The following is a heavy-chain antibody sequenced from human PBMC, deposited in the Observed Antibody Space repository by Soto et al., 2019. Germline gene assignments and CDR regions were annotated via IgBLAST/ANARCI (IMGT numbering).Heavy chain of an antibody. CDR2: ISYDGSNK. V-gene: IGHV3-30-3*01. D-gene: IGHD1-26*01. CDR3: ARAASGSYFYDY. Sequence: VQLVESGGGVVQPGRSLRLSCAASGFTFSSYAMHWVRQAPGKGLEWVAVISYDGSNKYYADSVKGRFTISRDNSKNTLYLQMNSLRAEDTAVYYCARAASGSYFYDYWGQGTLVTVSS. J-gene: IGHJ4*02. CDR1: GFTFSSYA.